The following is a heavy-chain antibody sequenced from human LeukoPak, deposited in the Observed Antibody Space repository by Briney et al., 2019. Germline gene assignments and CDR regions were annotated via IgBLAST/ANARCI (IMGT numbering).Heavy chain of an antibody. J-gene: IGHJ4*02. CDR1: GGTFNTYS. Sequence: SVKVSCKASGGTFNTYSINWVRQAPGQGLEWMGGIIPIFGTANYAQKLQGRVTMTTDTSTSTAYMELRSLRSDDTAVYYCARDLVGQDVVPDYWGQGTLVTVSS. D-gene: IGHD3-10*02. CDR2: IIPIFGTA. V-gene: IGHV1-69*05. CDR3: ARDLVGQDVVPDY.